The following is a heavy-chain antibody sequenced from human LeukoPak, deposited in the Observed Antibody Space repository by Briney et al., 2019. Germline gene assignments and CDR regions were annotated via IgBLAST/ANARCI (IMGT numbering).Heavy chain of an antibody. CDR3: AKGYNWNYVQFDY. D-gene: IGHD1-7*01. V-gene: IGHV3-23*01. Sequence: GGSLTLSCAASGFTFSNYWMTWVRQAPGKGLEWVSAISGSGGSTYYADSVRGRFTISRDNSKNTLYLQMNSLRAEDTAVYYCAKGYNWNYVQFDYWGQGTLVTVSS. CDR2: ISGSGGST. J-gene: IGHJ4*02. CDR1: GFTFSNYW.